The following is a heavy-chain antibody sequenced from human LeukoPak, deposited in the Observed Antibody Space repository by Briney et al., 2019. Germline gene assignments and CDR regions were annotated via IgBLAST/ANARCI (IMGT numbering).Heavy chain of an antibody. J-gene: IGHJ5*02. CDR3: ARGYRQQLVRVVWFDP. CDR2: INHSGST. D-gene: IGHD6-13*01. CDR1: GGSFSGYY. Sequence: SETLSLTRAVYGGSFSGYYWSWIRQPPGKGLEWIGEINHSGSTNYNPSLKSRVTISVDTSKNQFSLKLSSVTAADTAVYYCARGYRQQLVRVVWFDPWGQGTLVTVSS. V-gene: IGHV4-34*01.